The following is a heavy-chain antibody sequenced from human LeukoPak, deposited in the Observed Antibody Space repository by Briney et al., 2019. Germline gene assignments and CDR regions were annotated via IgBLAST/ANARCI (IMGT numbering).Heavy chain of an antibody. D-gene: IGHD3-22*01. V-gene: IGHV1-2*06. CDR2: INPSSGGT. CDR3: ARDDNSGYYSGP. J-gene: IGHJ5*02. CDR1: GYTFIDYY. Sequence: ASVKVSCKASGYTFIDYYMHWVRQAPGQGLEWMGRINPSSGGTNYAQKFRGRVTMTRDMSISTAYMELSRLRSDDTAVYYCARDDNSGYYSGPWGQGTLVTVSP.